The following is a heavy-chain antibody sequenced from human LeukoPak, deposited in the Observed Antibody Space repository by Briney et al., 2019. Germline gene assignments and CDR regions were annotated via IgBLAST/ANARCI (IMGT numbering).Heavy chain of an antibody. V-gene: IGHV4-59*08. CDR2: IYYSGST. CDR1: GRSISNYY. J-gene: IGHJ5*02. Sequence: SETLSLTCTVSGRSISNYYWSWIRQPPGKGLEWIGYIYYSGSTSYNPSLKSRVTISVDTSKNQFSLKLSSVTAADTAVYYCARLNSGYEHWFDPWGQGTLVTVSS. CDR3: ARLNSGYEHWFDP. D-gene: IGHD5-12*01.